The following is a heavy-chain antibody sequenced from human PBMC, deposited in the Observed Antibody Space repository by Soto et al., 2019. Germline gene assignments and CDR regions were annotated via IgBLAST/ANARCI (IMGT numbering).Heavy chain of an antibody. J-gene: IGHJ1*01. CDR1: GAYISDFS. CDR3: ARETGENWTYEAH. CDR2: ITINGNT. Sequence: QVQPQESGPGLLKPSDTLSPTCRFSGAYISDFSWTWIRQPAGKGLEWIGRITINGNTQKNPSFKSRVTMSINTSRNHVPLNLQSATAADTALYYCARETGENWTYEAHWGPGTLVTVSS. D-gene: IGHD1-7*01. V-gene: IGHV4-4*07.